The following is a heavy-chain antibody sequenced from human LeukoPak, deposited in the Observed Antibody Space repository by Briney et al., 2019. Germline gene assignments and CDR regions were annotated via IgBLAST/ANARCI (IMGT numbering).Heavy chain of an antibody. CDR3: AKQDYSSSWYGNYYYYYGMDV. CDR2: ISHDGSNK. V-gene: IGHV3-30*18. Sequence: PGGSLRLSCAASGFTFSSYGMHWVRQAPGKGLEWVAVISHDGSNKYYADSVKGRLTISRDNSKNTLYLQMNSLRAEDTAVYYCAKQDYSSSWYGNYYYYYGMDVWGQGTTVTVSS. CDR1: GFTFSSYG. J-gene: IGHJ6*02. D-gene: IGHD6-13*01.